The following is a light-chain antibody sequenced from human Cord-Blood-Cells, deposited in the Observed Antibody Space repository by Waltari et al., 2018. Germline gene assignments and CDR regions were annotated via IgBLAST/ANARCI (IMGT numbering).Light chain of an antibody. V-gene: IGLV1-47*01. CDR3: AAWDDSLSGVV. CDR1: SSNIGSNY. J-gene: IGLJ2*01. CDR2: RNN. Sequence: QSVLTQPPSASGTPGQRVTISCSGSSSNIGSNYVYWYQQLPGTAPKLLIYRNNQRTSGVPDRFSGSKSGNSAALAISGLRSEDEADYYCAAWDDSLSGVVFGGGTKLTVL.